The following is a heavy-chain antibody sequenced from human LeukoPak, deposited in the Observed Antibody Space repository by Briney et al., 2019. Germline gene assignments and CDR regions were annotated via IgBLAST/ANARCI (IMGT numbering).Heavy chain of an antibody. CDR3: ARHHGFLWFGELFDH. Sequence: GGSLRLSCSASGFTFSSYAMSWVRQAPGKGLEWVSTMTGSGGATYYSDSVEGRFTISRDNFQNTLSLQINSLRVEDTALYYCARHHGFLWFGELFDHWGPGALVTVSS. D-gene: IGHD3-10*01. V-gene: IGHV3-23*01. CDR2: MTGSGGAT. CDR1: GFTFSSYA. J-gene: IGHJ4*02.